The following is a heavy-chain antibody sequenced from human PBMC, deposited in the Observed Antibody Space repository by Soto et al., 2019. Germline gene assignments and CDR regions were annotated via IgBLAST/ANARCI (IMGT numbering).Heavy chain of an antibody. D-gene: IGHD5-12*01. CDR3: ASRAFGYSGYDFGDYFDY. CDR2: IYSGGST. Sequence: EVQLVETGGGLIQPGGSRRLSCAASGFTVSSNYMSWVRQAPGKGLEWVSVIYSGGSTYYADSVKGRFTISRDNSKNTLYLQMNSLRAEDTAVYYCASRAFGYSGYDFGDYFDYWGQGTLVTVSS. J-gene: IGHJ4*02. V-gene: IGHV3-53*02. CDR1: GFTVSSNY.